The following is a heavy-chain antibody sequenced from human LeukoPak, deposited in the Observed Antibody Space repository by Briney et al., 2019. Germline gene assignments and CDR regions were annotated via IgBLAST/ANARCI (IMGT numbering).Heavy chain of an antibody. J-gene: IGHJ4*02. CDR1: GFTFREYY. D-gene: IGHD3-22*01. V-gene: IGHV3-11*04. CDR2: ISSIAGTI. CDR3: ARDQIVVVTSFDY. Sequence: GGSLRLSCAGSGFTFREYYMSWIRQAPGKGLEWISYISSIAGTIKYADSVKGRFTISRDNAKNSLYLQMNSLRAEDTAVYYCARDQIVVVTSFDYWGQGTLVTVSS.